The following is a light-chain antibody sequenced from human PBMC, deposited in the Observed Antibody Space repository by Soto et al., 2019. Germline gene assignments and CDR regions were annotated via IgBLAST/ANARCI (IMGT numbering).Light chain of an antibody. CDR1: SSNIGAGYD. J-gene: IGLJ2*01. CDR2: GHS. Sequence: QSVLTQPPSGSGAPGQRVTISCTGSSSNIGAGYDVHWYQQLPGTAPKLPIHGHSNRPSWVPDRFSGYKSGTSDSLAITGLQAEDEADYCSQSDDSSLGGSVFGGGTQLTVL. V-gene: IGLV1-40*01. CDR3: QSDDSSLGGSV.